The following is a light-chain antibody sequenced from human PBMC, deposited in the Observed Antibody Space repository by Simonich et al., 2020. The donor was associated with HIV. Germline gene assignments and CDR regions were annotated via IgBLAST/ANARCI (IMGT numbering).Light chain of an antibody. CDR2: GAS. CDR1: QNVSSN. V-gene: IGKV3-15*01. J-gene: IGKJ2*01. Sequence: EIVMTQSPVTLSVSPGERATLSCRASQNVSSNLAWYQQKPGQAPSLLIYGASTRATGIPARFSGSGSGTEFALTISSLQSEDFAVYYCQQYNNWPYTFGQGTKLEIK. CDR3: QQYNNWPYT.